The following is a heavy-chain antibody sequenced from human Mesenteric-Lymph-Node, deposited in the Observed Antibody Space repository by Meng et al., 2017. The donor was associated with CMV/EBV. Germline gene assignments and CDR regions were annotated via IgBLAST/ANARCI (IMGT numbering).Heavy chain of an antibody. J-gene: IGHJ4*02. CDR3: GLNTQSLLWFGELHNY. V-gene: IGHV3-49*04. D-gene: IGHD3-10*01. CDR1: GFTFGDYA. Sequence: GESLKISCTASGFTFGDYAMSWVRQAPGKGLEWVGFIRSKAYGGTTEYAASVKGRFTISRDDSKSIAYLQMNSLKTEDTAVYYCGLNTQSLLWFGELHNYWGQGTLVTVSS. CDR2: IRSKAYGGTT.